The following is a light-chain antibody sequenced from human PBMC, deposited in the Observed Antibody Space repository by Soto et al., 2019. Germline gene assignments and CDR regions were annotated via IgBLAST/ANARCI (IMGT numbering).Light chain of an antibody. CDR1: QHITND. Sequence: DIQMTQSPSSLSASVGDTVTITCRASQHITNDCAWYQQKAGRAPKCLILLASRLQTGVPSRCSGSGSETEFTLTISSLQPEGFATYYGLRHNGYPPVVGQGTKVEIK. V-gene: IGKV1-17*01. CDR3: LRHNGYPPV. CDR2: LAS. J-gene: IGKJ2*01.